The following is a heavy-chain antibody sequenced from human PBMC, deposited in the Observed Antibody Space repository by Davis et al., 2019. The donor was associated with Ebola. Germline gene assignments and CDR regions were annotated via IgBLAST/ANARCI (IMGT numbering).Heavy chain of an antibody. D-gene: IGHD2-15*01. CDR3: ARWVAVSGLDN. CDR2: FHPRDSDT. V-gene: IGHV5-51*01. CDR1: GYRFTNYW. J-gene: IGHJ4*02. Sequence: GESLKISCQASGYRFTNYWIAWVRQVLGKGLEWVGMFHPRDSDTKYSPSFQGQVTVSADESSGTAYLQWRSLKASDTAIYYCARWVAVSGLDNWGQGALVTVS.